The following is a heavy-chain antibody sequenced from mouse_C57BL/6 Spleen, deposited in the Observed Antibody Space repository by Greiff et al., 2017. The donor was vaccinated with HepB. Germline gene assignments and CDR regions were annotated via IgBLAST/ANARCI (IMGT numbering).Heavy chain of an antibody. V-gene: IGHV1-61*01. J-gene: IGHJ4*01. CDR1: GYTFTSYW. D-gene: IGHD2-4*01. Sequence: QVQLQQPGAELVRPGSSVKLSCKASGYTFTSYWMDWVKQRPGQGLEWIGNIYPSDSETHYNQKFKDKATVTVDKSSSTAYMQLSSLTSEDSAVYYCARAGYDYDDAMDYWGQGTSVTVSS. CDR2: IYPSDSET. CDR3: ARAGYDYDDAMDY.